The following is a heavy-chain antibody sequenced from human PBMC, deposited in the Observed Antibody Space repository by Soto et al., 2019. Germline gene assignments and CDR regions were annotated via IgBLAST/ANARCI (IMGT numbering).Heavy chain of an antibody. CDR3: ANLLPNAYCNVMDV. CDR2: SMGPSGNT. V-gene: IGHV3-23*01. D-gene: IGHD1-26*01. Sequence: EVQLLESGGDLVQPGGSLRLVCAASGFTFSNSGMRWVRQAPGQGLEWVSSMGPSGNTYYSDAVKGRFTISRDISKNTLCLQMDSLSAEDTATYYCANLLPNAYCNVMDVWGQGTTVTVSS. J-gene: IGHJ6*02. CDR1: GFTFSNSG.